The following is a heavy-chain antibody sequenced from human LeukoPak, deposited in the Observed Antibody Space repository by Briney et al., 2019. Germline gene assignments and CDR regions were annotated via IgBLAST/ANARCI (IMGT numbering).Heavy chain of an antibody. Sequence: GGSQRLSCAASGFTFSTYGMHWVRQAPGKGLEWVALIWYDGSNKYYADSVKDRFTISRDNYKNTLYLQMNSLRAEDTAVYYCARDQGCTSTDCYSLFFHYWGQGTLVTVSS. CDR1: GFTFSTYG. CDR2: IWYDGSNK. V-gene: IGHV3-30*02. D-gene: IGHD2-2*01. J-gene: IGHJ4*02. CDR3: ARDQGCTSTDCYSLFFHY.